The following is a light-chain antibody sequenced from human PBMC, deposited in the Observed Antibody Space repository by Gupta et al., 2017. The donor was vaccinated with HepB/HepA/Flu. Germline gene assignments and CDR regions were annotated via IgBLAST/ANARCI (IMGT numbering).Light chain of an antibody. Sequence: QSALTQPPSASGSPGQSVTISCTGTSSDVGGYNYVSWYQQHPGKAPKLMIYEVSKRPSGVPDRCSGSKSGNTASLTVSGLQAEDEADYYCNSYAGSNNLIFGGGTKLTVL. CDR2: EVS. J-gene: IGLJ2*01. CDR3: NSYAGSNNLI. V-gene: IGLV2-8*01. CDR1: SSDVGGYNY.